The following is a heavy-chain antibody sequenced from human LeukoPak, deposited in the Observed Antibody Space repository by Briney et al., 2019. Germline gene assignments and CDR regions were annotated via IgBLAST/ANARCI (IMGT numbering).Heavy chain of an antibody. CDR2: ISYDGSNK. CDR1: GFTFSSYA. CDR3: ARGPNYYYYYYGMDV. J-gene: IGHJ6*02. V-gene: IGHV3-30-3*01. Sequence: PGRSLRLSCAASGFTFSSYAMHWVRQAPGKGLEWVAVISYDGSNKYYADSVKDRFTISRDNSKNTLYLQMNSLRAEDTAVYYCARGPNYYYYYYGMDVWGQGTTVTVSS.